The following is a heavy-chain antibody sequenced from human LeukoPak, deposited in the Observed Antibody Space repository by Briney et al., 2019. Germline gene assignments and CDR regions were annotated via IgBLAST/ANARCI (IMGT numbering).Heavy chain of an antibody. J-gene: IGHJ3*02. D-gene: IGHD3-22*01. Sequence: SETLSLTCTVSGGSISSYYWSWIRQPAGEGLEWIGRIYTSGSTNYNPSLKSRVTMSVDTSKNQFSLKLSSVTAADTAVYYCARVHDSSGYYYGNAFDIWGQGTMVTVSS. V-gene: IGHV4-4*07. CDR1: GGSISSYY. CDR2: IYTSGST. CDR3: ARVHDSSGYYYGNAFDI.